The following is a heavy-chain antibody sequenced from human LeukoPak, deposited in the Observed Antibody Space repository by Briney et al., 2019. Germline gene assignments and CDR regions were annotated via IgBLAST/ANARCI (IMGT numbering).Heavy chain of an antibody. D-gene: IGHD2-8*01. CDR1: GGSISSGDYY. CDR3: ARHTNVGSSLDWFDP. CDR2: IYYSGST. J-gene: IGHJ5*02. Sequence: SETLSLTCTVSGGSISSGDYYWSWIRQPPGKGLEWIGYIYYSGSTNYNPSLKSRVTISVDTSKNQFSLKLRSVTAADTAVYYCARHTNVGSSLDWFDPWGQGTLVTVSS. V-gene: IGHV4-61*08.